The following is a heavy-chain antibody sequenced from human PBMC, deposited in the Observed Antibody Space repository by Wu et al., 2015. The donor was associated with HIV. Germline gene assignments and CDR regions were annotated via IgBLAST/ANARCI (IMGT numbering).Heavy chain of an antibody. Sequence: QVQLVQSGGEVKKPGASVKVSCKASGYIFTTYGISWVRQAPGQGLEWMGWINPNSGAKNHAQNFQGRVTMTRDTSISTTYMDLSGLTLNDTAVYYCARDARFSNTAWYYFDYWGQGTLVTVSS. D-gene: IGHD2-21*02. CDR3: ARDARFSNTAWYYFDY. CDR2: INPNSGAK. J-gene: IGHJ4*02. CDR1: GYIFTTYG. V-gene: IGHV1-2*02.